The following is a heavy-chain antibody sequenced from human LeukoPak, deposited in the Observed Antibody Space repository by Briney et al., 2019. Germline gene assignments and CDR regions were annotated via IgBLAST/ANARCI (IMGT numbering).Heavy chain of an antibody. CDR2: IYYSGST. Sequence: SETLSPTCTVSGGSISSGDYYWSWIRQPPGKGLEWIGYIYYSGSTYYNPSLKSRVTISVDTSKNQFSLKLSSVTAADTAVYYCARYCSSTSCYMGRAFDIWGQGTMVTVSS. J-gene: IGHJ3*02. CDR1: GGSISSGDYY. CDR3: ARYCSSTSCYMGRAFDI. V-gene: IGHV4-30-4*01. D-gene: IGHD2-2*02.